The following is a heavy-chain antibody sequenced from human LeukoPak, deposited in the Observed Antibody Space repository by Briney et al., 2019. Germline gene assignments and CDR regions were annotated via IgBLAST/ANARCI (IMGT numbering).Heavy chain of an antibody. J-gene: IGHJ4*02. CDR2: INWNGGST. CDR1: GFTFDDYG. CDR3: ARGPTVTTPYYFDY. D-gene: IGHD4-17*01. Sequence: RPGGSLRLSCAASGFTFDDYGMSWVRQAPGKGLEWVSGINWNGGSTGYADSVKGRFTISIDNAKNSLYLQMNSLRAEDTALYYCARGPTVTTPYYFDYWGQGTLVTVSS. V-gene: IGHV3-20*04.